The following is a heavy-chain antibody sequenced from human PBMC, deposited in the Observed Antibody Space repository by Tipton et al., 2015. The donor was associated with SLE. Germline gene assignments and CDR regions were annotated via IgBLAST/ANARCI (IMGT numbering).Heavy chain of an antibody. CDR2: LGTDGSVT. Sequence: GSLRLSCAASGFTFHNYWMHWVRQAPGKGLVWVSRLGTDGSVTTYADSVKGRLTISRDNAKNTLYLQMRSLRVEDTGIYYCARAPTISVAGTTDPFGMDVWGPGTRVTVSS. J-gene: IGHJ6*02. CDR3: ARAPTISVAGTTDPFGMDV. V-gene: IGHV3-74*01. CDR1: GFTFHNYW. D-gene: IGHD6-19*01.